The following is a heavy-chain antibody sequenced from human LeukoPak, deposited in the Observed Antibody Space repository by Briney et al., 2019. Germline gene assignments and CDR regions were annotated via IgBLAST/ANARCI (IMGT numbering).Heavy chain of an antibody. CDR3: ARGRGCSGGSCSPNWFDP. J-gene: IGHJ5*02. D-gene: IGHD2-15*01. CDR2: IIPIFGTA. CDR1: GGTFSSYA. V-gene: IGHV1-69*13. Sequence: ASVKVSCKASGGTFSSYAISWVRQAPGQGLEWMGGIIPIFGTANYAQKFQGRVTITADESTSTAYMELSSLRSEDTAVYYCARGRGCSGGSCSPNWFDPWGQGTLVTVSS.